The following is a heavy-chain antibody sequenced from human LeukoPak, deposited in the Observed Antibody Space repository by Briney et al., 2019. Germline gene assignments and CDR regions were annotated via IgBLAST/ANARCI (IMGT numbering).Heavy chain of an antibody. CDR3: ARARWQLVPYFDT. J-gene: IGHJ4*02. CDR2: INPNSGGT. CDR1: GYTFTYYY. Sequence: ASMTVSCKASGYTFTYYYMHWVRQAPAQGLEWMGWINPNSGGTNFPQQFQGRVATTRDTSISTAYMELGSLRSDDTAVYYCARARWQLVPYFDTWGQGTLVTVSS. D-gene: IGHD6-6*01. V-gene: IGHV1-2*02.